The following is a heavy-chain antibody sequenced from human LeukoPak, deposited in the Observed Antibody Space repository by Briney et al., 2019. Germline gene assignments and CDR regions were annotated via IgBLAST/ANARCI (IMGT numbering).Heavy chain of an antibody. CDR1: GLIFSGYG. V-gene: IGHV3-33*01. CDR2: IWYDGSNK. J-gene: IGHJ4*02. D-gene: IGHD3-10*01. Sequence: PGRSLTLSCAASGLIFSGYGMHWVRQAPGKGLEWVAVIWYDGSNKYYTDSVKGRFTISRDNSKNTLYLQMNSLRVEDTAVYYCGRWGSGKSFDYWGQGTLVTVSS. CDR3: GRWGSGKSFDY.